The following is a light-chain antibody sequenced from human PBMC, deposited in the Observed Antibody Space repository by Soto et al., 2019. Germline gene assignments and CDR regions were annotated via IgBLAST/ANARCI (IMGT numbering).Light chain of an antibody. CDR3: QQSYSTLPYT. Sequence: IQMNQSPSSLSASVGDRVTLTCRASRNISSDLNWYQQKPGKAPKHMIYRASTLQNGVPSRFSGSGSATDFTLTITTLQPEDFATYSCQQSYSTLPYTFGQGTKVEIK. J-gene: IGKJ2*01. CDR1: RNISSD. V-gene: IGKV1-39*01. CDR2: RAS.